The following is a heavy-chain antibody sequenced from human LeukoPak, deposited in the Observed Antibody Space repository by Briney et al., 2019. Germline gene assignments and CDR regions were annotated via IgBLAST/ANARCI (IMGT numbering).Heavy chain of an antibody. V-gene: IGHV3-23*01. CDR2: ISSSGGST. Sequence: PGGSLRLSCAASGFTFSSYAMSWVRQAPGKGLEWVSAISSSGGSTYYADSVKGRFTISRDNSKNTLYLQMNSLRAEDTAVYYCAKDRYGMATANYFDYWGQGTLVTVSS. CDR1: GFTFSSYA. J-gene: IGHJ4*02. D-gene: IGHD2-21*02. CDR3: AKDRYGMATANYFDY.